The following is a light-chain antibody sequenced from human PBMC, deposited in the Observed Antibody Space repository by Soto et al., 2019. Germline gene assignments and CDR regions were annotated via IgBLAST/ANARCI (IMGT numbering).Light chain of an antibody. CDR2: GAS. V-gene: IGKV3-20*01. CDR3: QQYGSSPSWT. Sequence: EIVLTQSPGTLSLSPGVRATLSCRASQSVSSSYLAWYQQKPGQAPRLLIYGASSRATGIPDRFSGSGSGTDFTLTISRLEPEDFAVYYCQQYGSSPSWTFGQGTKV. J-gene: IGKJ1*01. CDR1: QSVSSSY.